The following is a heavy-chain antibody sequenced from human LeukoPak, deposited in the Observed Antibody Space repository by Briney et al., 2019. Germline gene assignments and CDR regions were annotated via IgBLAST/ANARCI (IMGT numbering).Heavy chain of an antibody. CDR1: GGTFSSYA. V-gene: IGHV1-69*05. CDR3: ARARYSYGYGFDY. CDR2: IIPIFGTA. Sequence: SVKVSCKASGGTFSSYAISWVRQAPGQGLEWMGRIIPIFGTANYAQKFQGRVTITTDESTSTAYMELGSLRSEDTAVYYCARARYSYGYGFDYWGQGTLVTVSS. D-gene: IGHD5-18*01. J-gene: IGHJ4*02.